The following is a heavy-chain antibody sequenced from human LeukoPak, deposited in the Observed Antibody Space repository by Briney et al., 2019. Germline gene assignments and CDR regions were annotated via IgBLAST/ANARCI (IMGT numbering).Heavy chain of an antibody. V-gene: IGHV3-49*03. D-gene: IGHD3-10*01. CDR3: TRELVNMVRGQDYYYMDV. Sequence: GGSLRLSCSASGFTFGDYAMSWFRQGPGQGLEWVGFIRTKAYGGTTEYAASVKGRFTISRAESKSIAYLQMNSLKTEDTAVYYCTRELVNMVRGQDYYYMDVWGQGTTVTVSS. J-gene: IGHJ6*03. CDR2: IRTKAYGGTT. CDR1: GFTFGDYA.